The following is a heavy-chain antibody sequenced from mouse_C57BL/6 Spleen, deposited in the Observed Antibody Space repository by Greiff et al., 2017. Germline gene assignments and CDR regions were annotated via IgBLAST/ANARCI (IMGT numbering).Heavy chain of an antibody. V-gene: IGHV1-50*01. CDR1: GYTFTSYW. Sequence: VQLQQPGAELVKPGASVKLSCKASGYTFTSYWMQWVKQRPGQGLEWIGEIDPSDSYTNYNQKFKGKATLTVDTASSTAYMQLSSLTSEDSAVYYCAASLRRQYFYVWGTGTTVTVSS. J-gene: IGHJ1*03. CDR2: IDPSDSYT. CDR3: AASLRRQYFYV. D-gene: IGHD1-2*01.